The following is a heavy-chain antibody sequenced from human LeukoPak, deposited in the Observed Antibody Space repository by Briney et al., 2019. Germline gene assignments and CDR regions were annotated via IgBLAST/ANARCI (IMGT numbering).Heavy chain of an antibody. Sequence: ASVKVSCKASGYTFTGYYMHWVRQAPGQGLEWMGWINPNSGGTNYAQKFQGRVTMTTDTSTSTAYMELRSLRSDDTAVYYCARDTRELYYYYYYGMDVWGQGTTVTVSS. J-gene: IGHJ6*02. CDR3: ARDTRELYYYYYYGMDV. D-gene: IGHD3-10*01. CDR2: INPNSGGT. V-gene: IGHV1-2*02. CDR1: GYTFTGYY.